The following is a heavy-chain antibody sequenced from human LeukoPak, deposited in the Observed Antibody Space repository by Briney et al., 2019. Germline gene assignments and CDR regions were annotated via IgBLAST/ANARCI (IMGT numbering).Heavy chain of an antibody. CDR2: INPNSGGT. J-gene: IGHJ5*02. Sequence: ASVKVSCKASGYTFTGYYMHWVRQAPGQGLEWMGWINPNSGGTNYAQKFQGRVTMTTDTSTSTAYMELRSLRSDDTAVYYCARDGRTAAAAGGWFDPWGQGTLVTVSS. CDR1: GYTFTGYY. V-gene: IGHV1-2*02. CDR3: ARDGRTAAAAGGWFDP. D-gene: IGHD6-13*01.